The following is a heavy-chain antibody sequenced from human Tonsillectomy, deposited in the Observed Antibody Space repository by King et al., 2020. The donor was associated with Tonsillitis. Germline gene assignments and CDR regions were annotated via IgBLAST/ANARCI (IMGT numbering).Heavy chain of an antibody. CDR2: IYYSGRT. D-gene: IGHD3-22*01. Sequence: LQLQESGPGLVKPSETLSLTCTVSGGSISSNDYHWGWIRQPPGKGLEWIGSIYYSGRTYYNPSLKSRVTISVDTSKNQFSLKLSFVTATDTAVYHCARERATDYYDSEGGSFDYWGQGTLVTASS. CDR1: GGSISSNDYH. CDR3: ARERATDYYDSEGGSFDY. V-gene: IGHV4-39*02. J-gene: IGHJ4*02.